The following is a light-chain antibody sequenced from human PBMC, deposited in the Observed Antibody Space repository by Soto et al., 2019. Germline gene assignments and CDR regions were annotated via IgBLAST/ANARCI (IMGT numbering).Light chain of an antibody. J-gene: IGLJ2*01. Sequence: QPVLTQPPSASGTPGQRVTISCSGSSSNIGSNYVYWYQQLPGMAPKLLIYRDNQRPSGVPDRFSGSKSGTSASLAISALRSEDEADYYCAAWDDSVKVFGGGTKLTVL. V-gene: IGLV1-47*01. CDR1: SSNIGSNY. CDR2: RDN. CDR3: AAWDDSVKV.